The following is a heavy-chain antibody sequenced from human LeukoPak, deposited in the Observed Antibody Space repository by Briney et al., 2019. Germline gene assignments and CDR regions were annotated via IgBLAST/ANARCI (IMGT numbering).Heavy chain of an antibody. Sequence: ASVKVSCKASGGTFSSYAISWVRQAPGQGLEWMGGIIPIFGTANYAQKFQGRVTITADESTSTAYMELSSLRSEDTAVYYCARVYCPNGVCYNSRGWFDPWGQGTLVTVSS. CDR2: IIPIFGTA. CDR1: GGTFSSYA. D-gene: IGHD2-8*01. V-gene: IGHV1-69*13. J-gene: IGHJ5*02. CDR3: ARVYCPNGVCYNSRGWFDP.